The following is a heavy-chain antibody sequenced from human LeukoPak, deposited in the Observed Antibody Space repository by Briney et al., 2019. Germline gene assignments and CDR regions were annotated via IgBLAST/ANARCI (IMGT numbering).Heavy chain of an antibody. D-gene: IGHD6-19*01. CDR3: ARDHLESSGWSSLPYFYYGMDV. CDR2: ISYDGSNK. Sequence: PGRSLSLSCAASGFTFGSYAMHGVRQAPGKGLEWVAGISYDGSNKYYAHSVKGRFTISRENSKNTLYLQMNSLRAEDTAVYCCARDHLESSGWSSLPYFYYGMDVWGQGTTVSVSS. J-gene: IGHJ6*02. V-gene: IGHV3-30-3*01. CDR1: GFTFGSYA.